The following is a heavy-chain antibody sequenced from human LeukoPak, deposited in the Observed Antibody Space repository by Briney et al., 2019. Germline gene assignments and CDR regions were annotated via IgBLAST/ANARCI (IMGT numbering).Heavy chain of an antibody. J-gene: IGHJ5*02. Sequence: PGESLRISCKGSGYSFTSYWISWVRQMPGKGLEWMGRIDPSDSYTNYSTSFQGHVTISADKSISTAYLQWSSLKASDTGMYYCACYSGVLNWFDPWGQGTLVTVSS. CDR2: IDPSDSYT. D-gene: IGHD2-15*01. CDR3: ACYSGVLNWFDP. V-gene: IGHV5-10-1*01. CDR1: GYSFTSYW.